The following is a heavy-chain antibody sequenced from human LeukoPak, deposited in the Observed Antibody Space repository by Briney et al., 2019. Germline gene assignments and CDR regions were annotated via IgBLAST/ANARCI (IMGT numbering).Heavy chain of an antibody. Sequence: PSETLSLTCTVSGGSISSYYRSWIRQPPGKGLEWIGYIYYSGSTNYNPSLKSRVTISVDTSKNQFSLKLSSVTAADTAVYYCARGSGPFGYWGQGTLVTVSS. CDR1: GGSISSYY. CDR3: ARGSGPFGY. D-gene: IGHD2-15*01. CDR2: IYYSGST. V-gene: IGHV4-59*01. J-gene: IGHJ4*02.